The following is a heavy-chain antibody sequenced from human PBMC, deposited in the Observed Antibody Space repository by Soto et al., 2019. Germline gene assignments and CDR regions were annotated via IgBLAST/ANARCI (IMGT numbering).Heavy chain of an antibody. CDR3: TASADATFLDY. D-gene: IGHD3-16*01. CDR2: IRNKANNYAT. V-gene: IGHV3-73*01. Sequence: LRLSCSASGFTFSGSAMHWVRQAFGKGLEWVGRIRNKANNYATAYAASVKGRFSISRDDSKNTAYLQMNSLKTEDTAVYYCTASADATFLDYWAQGSLVTVSS. CDR1: GFTFSGSA. J-gene: IGHJ4*02.